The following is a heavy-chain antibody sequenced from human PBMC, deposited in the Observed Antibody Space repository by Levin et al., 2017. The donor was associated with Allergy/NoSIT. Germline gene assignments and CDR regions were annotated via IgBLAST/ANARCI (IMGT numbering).Heavy chain of an antibody. CDR1: GFTFSSYG. Sequence: GGSLRLSCAASGFTFSSYGMHWVRQAPGKGLEWVAVIWYDGSNKYYADSVKGRFTISRDNSKNTLYLQMNSLRAEDTAVYYCARDQARPGGDDIVTGYRPDYYFDYWGQGTLVTVSS. CDR3: ARDQARPGGDDIVTGYRPDYYFDY. CDR2: IWYDGSNK. V-gene: IGHV3-33*01. J-gene: IGHJ4*02. D-gene: IGHD3-9*01.